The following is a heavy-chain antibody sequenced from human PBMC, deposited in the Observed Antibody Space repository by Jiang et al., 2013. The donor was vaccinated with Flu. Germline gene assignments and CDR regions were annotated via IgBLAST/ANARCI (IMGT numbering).Heavy chain of an antibody. J-gene: IGHJ6*02. CDR2: ST. CDR3: ARFNWCGGDCSRKYYYYGMDV. Sequence: STYYNPSLKSRVTISVDTSKNQFSLKLSSVTAADTAVYYCARFNWCGGDCSRKYYYYGMDVWGQGTTVTVSS. D-gene: IGHD2-21*02. V-gene: IGHV4-31*02.